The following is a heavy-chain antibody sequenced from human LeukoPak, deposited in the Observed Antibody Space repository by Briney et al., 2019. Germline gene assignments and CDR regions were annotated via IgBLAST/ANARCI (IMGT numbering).Heavy chain of an antibody. J-gene: IGHJ5*02. V-gene: IGHV3-53*01. CDR1: GFTVSSNY. D-gene: IGHD2-8*01. Sequence: GGSLRLSCAASGFTVSSNYMSWVRQAPGPGLKWVSVIYSGGSTYYADSVKGRFTISRDNSKNTLYFQMNSLRAEDTAVYYCARETVGYCTNGVCSGWFDPWGQGTLVTVSS. CDR2: IYSGGST. CDR3: ARETVGYCTNGVCSGWFDP.